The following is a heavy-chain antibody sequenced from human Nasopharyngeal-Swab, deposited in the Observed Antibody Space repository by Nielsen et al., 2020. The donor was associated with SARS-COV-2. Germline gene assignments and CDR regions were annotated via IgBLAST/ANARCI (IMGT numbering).Heavy chain of an antibody. J-gene: IGHJ4*02. V-gene: IGHV3-30*18. CDR2: ISFDGSTK. CDR3: AKGDLSDGFNFL. CDR1: GFGFSNYA. D-gene: IGHD5-24*01. Sequence: GESLKISCVGSGFGFSNYAIHWLRQAPGKGLEWVAVISFDGSTKFYADSVKGRFTISRDNSKNLLFLEMNGLRSEDTATYYCAKGDLSDGFNFLWGRGTLVIVSS.